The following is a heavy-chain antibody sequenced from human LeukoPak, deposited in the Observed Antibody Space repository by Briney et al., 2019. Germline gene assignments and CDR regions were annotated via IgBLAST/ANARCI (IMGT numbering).Heavy chain of an antibody. V-gene: IGHV3-7*01. CDR1: GFRFSSCW. Sequence: PGGSLRLSCAASGFRFSSCWMSWVRQPPGKGLEWVANIKHDGSEKYYVDSVKGRFTISRDNAKNSLYLEMNSLRAEDTSVYYCAKDMGFLGYWGQGTLVTVSS. D-gene: IGHD2/OR15-2a*01. J-gene: IGHJ4*02. CDR2: IKHDGSEK. CDR3: AKDMGFLGY.